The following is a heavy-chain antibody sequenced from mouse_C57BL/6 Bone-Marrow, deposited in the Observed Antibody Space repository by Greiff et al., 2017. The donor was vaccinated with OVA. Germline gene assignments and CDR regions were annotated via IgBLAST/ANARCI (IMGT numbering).Heavy chain of an antibody. J-gene: IGHJ1*03. CDR3: ARSFTTVVPWYFDV. D-gene: IGHD1-1*01. Sequence: EVQLQQSGPELVKPGASVKISCKASGYSFTGYYMNWVKQSPEKSLEWIGEINPSTGGTTYNQKFKAKATLTVDKSSSTADMQLKSLTSEDSAVYYCARSFTTVVPWYFDVWGTGTTVTVSS. CDR1: GYSFTGYY. V-gene: IGHV1-42*01. CDR2: INPSTGGT.